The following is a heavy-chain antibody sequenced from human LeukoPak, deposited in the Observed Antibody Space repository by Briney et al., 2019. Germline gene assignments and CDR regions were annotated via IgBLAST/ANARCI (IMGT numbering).Heavy chain of an antibody. V-gene: IGHV4-34*01. CDR1: GGSFSGYY. CDR2: INHSGST. CDR3: ASGGRITIFPFDY. D-gene: IGHD3-9*01. J-gene: IGHJ4*02. Sequence: SETLSLTCAVYGGSFSGYYWSWIRQPPGKGLEWIGEINHSGSTNYNPSLKSRVTISVDTSKIQFSLKLSSVTAADTAVYYCASGGRITIFPFDYWGQGTLVTVSS.